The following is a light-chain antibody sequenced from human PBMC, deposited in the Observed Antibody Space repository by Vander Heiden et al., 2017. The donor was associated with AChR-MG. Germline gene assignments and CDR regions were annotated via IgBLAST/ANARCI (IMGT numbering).Light chain of an antibody. J-gene: IGKJ4*01. CDR1: QSVSSSY. CDR3: QQYGSSPLT. CDR2: GAS. Sequence: IVSTQSPGTLSLCPGERATLSCWASQSVSSSYLAWYQQKPGQAPRLLIYGASSRATGVPDRFSGSGSGTDFTLTISRLEPEDFAVYYCQQYGSSPLTFGGGTKVEIK. V-gene: IGKV3-20*01.